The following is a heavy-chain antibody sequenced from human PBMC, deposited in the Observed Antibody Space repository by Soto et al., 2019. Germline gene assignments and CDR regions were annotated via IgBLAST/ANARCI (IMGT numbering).Heavy chain of an antibody. J-gene: IGHJ2*01. CDR3: TTAGPRDWYFKL. Sequence: EVHLVESGGGLVEPGGSLRLSCAASGFIFNNAWMTWVRQAPGKGLEWVAHIKSRPDGGTADYAASVKGRFTISRDDSRYTLYLQMNSLRIEDTAVYYCTTAGPRDWYFKLWGSGTLFTVSS. V-gene: IGHV3-15*01. CDR1: GFIFNNAW. CDR2: IKSRPDGGTA.